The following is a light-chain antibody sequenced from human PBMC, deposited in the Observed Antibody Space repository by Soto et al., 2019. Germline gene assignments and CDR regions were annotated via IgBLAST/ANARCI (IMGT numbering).Light chain of an antibody. CDR2: GAS. CDR3: QQDYNLPTT. J-gene: IGKJ1*01. CDR1: PNVISND. V-gene: IGKV3D-7*01. Sequence: PGARVTISCSDRPNVISNDLAWYQQKPGKAPRLLIYGASSMASGIPARFSGSGSGTDFTLTISSLQPEDFAVYYCQQDYNLPTTFGQGTKVDI.